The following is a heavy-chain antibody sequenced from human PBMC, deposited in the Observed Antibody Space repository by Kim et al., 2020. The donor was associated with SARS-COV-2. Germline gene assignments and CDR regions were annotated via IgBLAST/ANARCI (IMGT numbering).Heavy chain of an antibody. CDR3: TGPRYCSSTSCYGSDY. D-gene: IGHD2-2*01. V-gene: IGHV3-73*01. Sequence: SVKGRFTISRDDSKNTAYLQMNSLKTEDTAVYYCTGPRYCSSTSCYGSDYWGQGTLVTVSS. J-gene: IGHJ4*02.